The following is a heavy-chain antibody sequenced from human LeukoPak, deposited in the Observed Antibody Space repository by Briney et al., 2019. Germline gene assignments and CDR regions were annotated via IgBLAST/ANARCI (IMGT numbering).Heavy chain of an antibody. CDR1: GGSIRSDDSY. Sequence: PSETLSLTCTVSGGSIRSDDSYWTWIRQPPGKGLEWIGYMYYSRSAHYNPSLKSRAVISEDMSKSQISLTLTSMTDSDTAVYYCVRDQWVKAGDTWTHRGMEVWGQGTTVIAS. V-gene: IGHV4-30-4*01. CDR3: VRDQWVKAGDTWTHRGMEV. J-gene: IGHJ6*02. CDR2: MYYSRSA. D-gene: IGHD1-1*01.